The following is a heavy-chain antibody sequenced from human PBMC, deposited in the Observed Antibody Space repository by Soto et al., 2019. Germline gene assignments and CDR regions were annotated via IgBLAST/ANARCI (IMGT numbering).Heavy chain of an antibody. CDR3: ARATETAMAFDY. J-gene: IGHJ4*02. V-gene: IGHV4-39*01. D-gene: IGHD5-18*01. CDR1: GGSISSSSYY. CDR2: IYYSGST. Sequence: QLQLQESGPGLLKPSETLALTCTVSGGSISSSSYYWGWIRQPPGKGLEWIATIYYSGSTYYNPSLKSRVTISADTSKNQFSLKRSSVTAADTAVYYGARATETAMAFDYWGQGTLVTVSS.